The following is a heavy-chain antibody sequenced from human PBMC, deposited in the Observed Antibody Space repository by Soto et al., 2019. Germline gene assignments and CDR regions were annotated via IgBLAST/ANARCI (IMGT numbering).Heavy chain of an antibody. V-gene: IGHV4-39*07. CDR3: ARAARFFDWLLPPYSIDY. D-gene: IGHD3-9*01. CDR1: GGSISSSSYY. J-gene: IGHJ4*02. Sequence: PSETLSLTCTVSGGSISSSSYYWGWIRQPPGKGLEWIGSIYYSGSTYYNPSLKSRVTISVDTSKNQFSLKLSSVTAADTAVYYCARAARFFDWLLPPYSIDYWGPGTLVTVSS. CDR2: IYYSGST.